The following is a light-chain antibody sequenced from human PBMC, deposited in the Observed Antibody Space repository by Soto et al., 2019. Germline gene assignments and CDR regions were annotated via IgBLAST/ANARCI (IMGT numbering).Light chain of an antibody. CDR1: SSDVGGYNY. CDR2: DVS. CDR3: CSYAGSSHVV. Sequence: QSVLTQPPSVSGAPGQRVAISCTGSSSDVGGYNYVSWYQQHPGKAPKLMIYDVSKRPSGVPDRFSGSKSGNTASLTISGLQAEDEADYYCCSYAGSSHVVFGGGTKVTVL. V-gene: IGLV2-11*01. J-gene: IGLJ2*01.